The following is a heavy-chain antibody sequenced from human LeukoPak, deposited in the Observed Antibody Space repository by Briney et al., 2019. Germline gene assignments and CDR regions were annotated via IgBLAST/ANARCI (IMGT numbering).Heavy chain of an antibody. D-gene: IGHD5-24*01. J-gene: IGHJ4*02. CDR2: INHSGST. Sequence: SETLSLTCAVYGGSFSGYYWSWIRQPPGKGLEWIGEINHSGSTNYNPSLKSRVTIPVDTSKNQFSLKLSSVTAADTAVYYCARVGRWLQGYYFDYWGQGTLVTVSS. CDR1: GGSFSGYY. CDR3: ARVGRWLQGYYFDY. V-gene: IGHV4-34*01.